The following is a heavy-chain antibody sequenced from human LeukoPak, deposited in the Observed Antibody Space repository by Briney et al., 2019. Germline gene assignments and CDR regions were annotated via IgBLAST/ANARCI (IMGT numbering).Heavy chain of an antibody. CDR1: GYSFNSYY. CDR2: INPSRGST. CDR3: ARDDCNSGWHRWFDP. D-gene: IGHD2/OR15-2a*01. J-gene: IGHJ5*02. Sequence: ASVKVSCTASGYSFNSYYMHWVRHAPGQGLEWMGIINPSRGSTAYAQKFQGRVTMTRDTSKSTVYMELSTLRAEDTAVYYCARDDCNSGWHRWFDPWGQGTLVTVSS. V-gene: IGHV1-46*02.